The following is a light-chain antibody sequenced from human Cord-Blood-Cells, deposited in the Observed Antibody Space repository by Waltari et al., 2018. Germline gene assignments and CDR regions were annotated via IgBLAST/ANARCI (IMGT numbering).Light chain of an antibody. CDR1: KLGDKY. CDR2: QDS. CDR3: QAWDSSTVV. V-gene: IGLV3-1*01. J-gene: IGLJ2*01. Sequence: SYELTQPPSVSVSPGQTASITCSGDKLGDKYACWYQQKQGQSPVLVIYQDSKRPSGIPERFSGSNSGNTATLTISRTQAMDEADYYCQAWDSSTVVFGGGTKLTVL.